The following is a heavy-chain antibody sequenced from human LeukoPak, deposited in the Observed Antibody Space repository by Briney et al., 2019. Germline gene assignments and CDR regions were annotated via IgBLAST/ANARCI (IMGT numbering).Heavy chain of an antibody. Sequence: ASVKVSCKASGYTFTGYYMHWVRQAPGQGLEWIGWINPNSGGTNYAQKFQGRVTMTRDTSISTAYMELSRLRSDDTAVYYCAREPSSGWYFDYWGQGTLVTVSS. J-gene: IGHJ4*02. CDR2: INPNSGGT. CDR3: AREPSSGWYFDY. V-gene: IGHV1-2*02. CDR1: GYTFTGYY. D-gene: IGHD6-19*01.